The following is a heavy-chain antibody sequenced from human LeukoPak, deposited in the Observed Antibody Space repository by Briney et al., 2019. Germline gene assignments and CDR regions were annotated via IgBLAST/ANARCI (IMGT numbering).Heavy chain of an antibody. V-gene: IGHV3-23*01. CDR2: VNSAGSST. J-gene: IGHJ4*02. CDR1: GFIFKNYA. Sequence: GGSLRLSCGVSGFIFKNYAMAWVRQALGKGLEWVAGVNSAGSSTFYADSVKGRFTISRDNPKNTLFLQMNSLRGEDTAIYYCAKNHYTAAAFFDYWGQGTLVAVSS. D-gene: IGHD4-11*01. CDR3: AKNHYTAAAFFDY.